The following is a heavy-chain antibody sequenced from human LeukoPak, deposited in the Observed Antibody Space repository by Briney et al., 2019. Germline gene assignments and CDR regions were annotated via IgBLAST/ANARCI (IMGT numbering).Heavy chain of an antibody. D-gene: IGHD6-13*01. V-gene: IGHV1-2*02. Sequence: ASVKVSCKASGYTFTSYYMHWVRQAPGQGLEWMGWINPNSGGTNYAQKFQGRVTMTRDTSINTAYMELSRLRSDDTAVYYCARDIAAAATGYWGQGTLVNVSS. J-gene: IGHJ4*02. CDR2: INPNSGGT. CDR3: ARDIAAAATGY. CDR1: GYTFTSYY.